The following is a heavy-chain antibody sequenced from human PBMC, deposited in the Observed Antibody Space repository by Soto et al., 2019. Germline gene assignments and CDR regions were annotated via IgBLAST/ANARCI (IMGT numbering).Heavy chain of an antibody. CDR1: GFTFSSYG. D-gene: IGHD3-22*01. CDR2: ISYDGSNK. Sequence: PGGSLRLSCAASGFTFSSYGMHWVRPAPGKGMEWVAVISYDGSNKYYADSVKGRLNISRVKSKNTRYLQMNSLRAEDKAVYYWAKDQSVPGYYYESSGDALYLWGRGTLVTVSS. J-gene: IGHJ4*02. V-gene: IGHV3-30*18. CDR3: AKDQSVPGYYYESSGDALYL.